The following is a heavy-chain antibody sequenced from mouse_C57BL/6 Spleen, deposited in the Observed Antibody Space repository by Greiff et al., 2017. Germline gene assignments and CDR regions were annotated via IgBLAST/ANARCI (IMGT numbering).Heavy chain of an antibody. CDR1: GYAFSSYW. D-gene: IGHD2-3*01. CDR2: IYPGDGDT. J-gene: IGHJ2*01. CDR3: ARRRDGYYNYFDY. Sequence: VQLQQSGAELVKPGASVKISCKASGYAFSSYWMNWVKQRPGKGLEWIGQIYPGDGDTNYNGKFKGKATLTADKSSSTAYMQLSSLTSEDSAVYFCARRRDGYYNYFDYWGQGTTLTVSS. V-gene: IGHV1-80*01.